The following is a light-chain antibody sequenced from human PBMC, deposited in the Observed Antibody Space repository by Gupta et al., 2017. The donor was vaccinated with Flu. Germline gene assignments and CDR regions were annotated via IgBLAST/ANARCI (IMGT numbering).Light chain of an antibody. V-gene: IGLV1-40*01. CDR2: GDT. J-gene: IGLJ1*01. Sequence: QSVLTPPPSVSGAPGQTSPISRIGSGSNIGADFDVHWYQQLPGQAPKLLISGDTNRASGVPDRFSGSKSGSSASLAITGLQAEDEADYYCQSYDTSLGGSGVFGTGTRVTVL. CDR1: GSNIGADFD. CDR3: QSYDTSLGGSGV.